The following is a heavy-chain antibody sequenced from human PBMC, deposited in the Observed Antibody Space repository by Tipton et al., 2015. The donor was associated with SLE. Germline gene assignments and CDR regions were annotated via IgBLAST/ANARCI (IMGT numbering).Heavy chain of an antibody. CDR1: GGSFSGHY. CDR2: INHSGST. D-gene: IGHD5-18*01. J-gene: IGHJ4*02. Sequence: TLSLTCAVYGGSFSGHYWSWIRQPPGQGLEWIGEINHSGSTNYSPSLKSRVTISIDTSKNYFSLKMTSVTAADTAVYFCARGGYSYGAYFDYWGQGTLVAVSS. V-gene: IGHV4-34*01. CDR3: ARGGYSYGAYFDY.